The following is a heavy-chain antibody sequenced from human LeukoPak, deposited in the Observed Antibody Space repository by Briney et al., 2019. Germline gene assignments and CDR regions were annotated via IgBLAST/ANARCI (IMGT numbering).Heavy chain of an antibody. D-gene: IGHD1-26*01. CDR2: IWYDGSNK. Sequence: GGSLRLSCAASGFTFSSYGMHWVRQAPGKGLEWVAVIWYDGSNKYYADSVKGRFTISRDNSKNTLYLQMNSLRAKDTAVYYCAREWVGGSWYFDLWGRGTLVTVSS. J-gene: IGHJ2*01. CDR3: AREWVGGSWYFDL. CDR1: GFTFSSYG. V-gene: IGHV3-33*01.